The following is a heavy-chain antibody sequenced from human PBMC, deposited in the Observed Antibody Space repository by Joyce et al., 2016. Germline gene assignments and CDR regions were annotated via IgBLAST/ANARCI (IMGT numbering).Heavy chain of an antibody. J-gene: IGHJ5*02. D-gene: IGHD5-12*01. CDR1: GDSISSGSYY. V-gene: IGHV4-61*02. CDR3: ARDRSPSGGYDLGGWFDP. CDR2: IYKSGFT. Sequence: QVQLQESGPGLVKPSQTLSLTCSVSGDSISSGSYYWSWIRQPAGKGLEWLGLIYKSGFTNYSPSLKSRGTISLDTSKNQFSLKLNSVTAADTAVYYCARDRSPSGGYDLGGWFDPWGQGTLVTVSS.